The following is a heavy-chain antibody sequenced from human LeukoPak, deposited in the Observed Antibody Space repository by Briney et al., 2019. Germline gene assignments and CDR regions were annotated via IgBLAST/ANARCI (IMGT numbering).Heavy chain of an antibody. Sequence: PSETLSLTCTVSGGSISSGGYHWSWIRQHPGKGLEWIGYIYYSGRPYYNPSLKSRVTISVDTSKNQFSLNLTSVTAADTAVYYCARDIRPYNWFDPWGQGTLVTVSS. D-gene: IGHD2-2*02. J-gene: IGHJ5*02. CDR2: IYYSGRP. V-gene: IGHV4-31*03. CDR1: GGSISSGGYH. CDR3: ARDIRPYNWFDP.